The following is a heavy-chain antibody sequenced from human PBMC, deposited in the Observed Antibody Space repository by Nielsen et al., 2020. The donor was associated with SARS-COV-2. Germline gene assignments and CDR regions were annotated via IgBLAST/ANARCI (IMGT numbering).Heavy chain of an antibody. Sequence: GESLKISCAASGFTFDDYAMHWVRQAPGKGLEWVSLISGDGGSTYYADSVKGRFTISRDNSKNSLYLQMNSLRTEDTALYYCAKCGDISYYYYGMDVWGQGTTVTVSS. D-gene: IGHD2-15*01. CDR2: ISGDGGST. CDR1: GFTFDDYA. V-gene: IGHV3-43*02. CDR3: AKCGDISYYYYGMDV. J-gene: IGHJ6*02.